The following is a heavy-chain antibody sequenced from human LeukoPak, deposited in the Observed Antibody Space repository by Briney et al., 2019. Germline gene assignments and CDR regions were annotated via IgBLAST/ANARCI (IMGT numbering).Heavy chain of an antibody. D-gene: IGHD5-18*01. J-gene: IGHJ4*02. CDR2: IWYDGSNK. CDR1: GFIFSGYG. Sequence: GGSLRLSCAASGFIFSGYGMDLVRQAPGKGLEWVAVIWYDGSNKYYADSVKGRFTISRDNAKNTLYLQMNSLRAEDTAVYYCARADTAMDPFDYWGQGTLVTVSS. CDR3: ARADTAMDPFDY. V-gene: IGHV3-33*01.